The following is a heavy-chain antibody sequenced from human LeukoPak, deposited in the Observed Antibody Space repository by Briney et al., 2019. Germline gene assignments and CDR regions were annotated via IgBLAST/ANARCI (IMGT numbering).Heavy chain of an antibody. J-gene: IGHJ4*02. CDR2: IVYDGSNK. CDR3: ARDRGYSNEYHFDY. CDR1: GFTFSSYG. V-gene: IGHV3-30*03. Sequence: GGSLRLSCAASGFTFSSYGMHWVRQAPGKGLEWVALIVYDGSNKYDESSKHYADSVKGRFTISRDNSKNTQYLQMNSLRAEDTAVYYCARDRGYSNEYHFDYWGQGTLVTVSS. D-gene: IGHD4-11*01.